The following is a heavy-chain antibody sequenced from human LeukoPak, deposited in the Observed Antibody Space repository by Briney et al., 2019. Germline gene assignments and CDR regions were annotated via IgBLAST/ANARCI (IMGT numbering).Heavy chain of an antibody. Sequence: GGSLRLSCAASGFTFSSYGMHWVRQAPGKGLEWVAVISYDGSNKYYADSVKGRFTISRDNSKNTLYLQMNSLRAEDTAVYYCARDRPGPREHFGAFDIWGQGTMVTVSS. V-gene: IGHV3-30*03. CDR1: GFTFSSYG. J-gene: IGHJ3*02. CDR3: ARDRPGPREHFGAFDI. CDR2: ISYDGSNK. D-gene: IGHD5-24*01.